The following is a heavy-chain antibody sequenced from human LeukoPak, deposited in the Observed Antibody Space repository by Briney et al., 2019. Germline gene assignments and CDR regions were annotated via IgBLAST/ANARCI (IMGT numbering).Heavy chain of an antibody. Sequence: SETLSLTCTISGYSISSGYYWGWIRQPPGKGLEWIGEINHSGSTNYNPSLKSRVTISVDTSKNQFSLKLSSVTAADTAVYYCARVYWNGTYNWFDPWGQGTLVTVSS. CDR1: GYSISSGYY. J-gene: IGHJ5*02. D-gene: IGHD1-1*01. CDR2: INHSGST. CDR3: ARVYWNGTYNWFDP. V-gene: IGHV4-38-2*02.